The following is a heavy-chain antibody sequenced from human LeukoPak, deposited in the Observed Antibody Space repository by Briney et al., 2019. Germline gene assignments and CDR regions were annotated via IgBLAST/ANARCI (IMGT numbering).Heavy chain of an antibody. D-gene: IGHD6-13*01. CDR3: TRLSTAAIDSDY. Sequence: GGSLRLSCATSGITFSSYWMTWVRQAPGKGLEWVATINQDGSEKYYVDSVKGRFAISRDNAKNSLYLQMNSLRAEDTAVYYCTRLSTAAIDSDYWGQGTLVTVSS. J-gene: IGHJ4*02. CDR1: GITFSSYW. V-gene: IGHV3-7*01. CDR2: INQDGSEK.